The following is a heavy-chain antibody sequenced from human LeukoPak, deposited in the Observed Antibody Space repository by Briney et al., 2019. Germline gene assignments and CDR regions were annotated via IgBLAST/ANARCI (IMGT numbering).Heavy chain of an antibody. CDR3: ARPRLEYCSGGSCFDAFDI. CDR1: GFTFSSYG. Sequence: PGGSLRLSCAASGFTFSSYGMHWVRQAPGKGLEWVAFIRHDGSNKYYADSVKGRFTISRDNSKNTLFLQMNSLTAEDTAIYSCARPRLEYCSGGSCFDAFDIWGQGTMVTVSS. J-gene: IGHJ3*02. D-gene: IGHD2-15*01. V-gene: IGHV3-30*02. CDR2: IRHDGSNK.